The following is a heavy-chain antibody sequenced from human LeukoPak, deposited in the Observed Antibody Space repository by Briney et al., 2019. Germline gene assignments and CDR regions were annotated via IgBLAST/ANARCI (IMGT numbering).Heavy chain of an antibody. CDR2: IYYSGST. D-gene: IGHD2-21*02. CDR1: GGSISSSSYY. CDR3: ARLGVTAAGPQDY. V-gene: IGHV4-39*01. Sequence: SETLSLTCTVSGGSISSSSYYWGWIRQPPGRGLEWIGSIYYSGSTYYNPSLKSRVTISVDTSKNQFSLKLSSVTAADTAAYYCARLGVTAAGPQDYWGQGTLATVSS. J-gene: IGHJ4*02.